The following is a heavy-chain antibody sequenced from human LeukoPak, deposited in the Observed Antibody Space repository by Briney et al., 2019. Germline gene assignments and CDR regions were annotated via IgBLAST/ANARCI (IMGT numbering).Heavy chain of an antibody. CDR2: ISTSGSTI. Sequence: GGSLRLSCAASGFTFSDYFVTWIRQAPGKGLEWVSYISTSGSTIFYADSVQGRFTTSRDNAKNSLYLQMNSLRAEDTAVYYCARAIGSGYVWFDYWGQGTLVTVSS. J-gene: IGHJ4*02. D-gene: IGHD5-12*01. CDR3: ARAIGSGYVWFDY. V-gene: IGHV3-11*01. CDR1: GFTFSDYF.